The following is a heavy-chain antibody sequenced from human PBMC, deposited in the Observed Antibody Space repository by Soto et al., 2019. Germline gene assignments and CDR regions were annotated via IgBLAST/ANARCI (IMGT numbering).Heavy chain of an antibody. D-gene: IGHD4-17*01. J-gene: IGHJ4*02. CDR1: GGSFSGYY. CDR2: INHSGST. V-gene: IGHV4-34*01. CDR3: ARTACGDRASFDY. Sequence: PSETLSLTCAVYGGSFSGYYWSWIRQPPGKGLEWIGEINHSGSTNYNPSLKSRVTISVDTSKNQFSLKLSSVTAADTAVYYCARTACGDRASFDYWGQGTLVTVSS.